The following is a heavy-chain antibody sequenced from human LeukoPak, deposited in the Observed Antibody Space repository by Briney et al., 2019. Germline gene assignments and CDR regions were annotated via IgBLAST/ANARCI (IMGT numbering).Heavy chain of an antibody. J-gene: IGHJ3*01. Sequence: XXCAXSGFTFSSYWXHWVRHAPGKGLXWVSRINNDGSSTNYADSVTGRFTISRDNAKNTLYLQIHSLRAEHTAVYYCARECDGYNDAFDLWGQGTMVTVSS. V-gene: IGHV3-74*01. CDR2: INNDGSST. CDR1: GFTFSSYW. D-gene: IGHD5-24*01. CDR3: ARECDGYNDAFDL.